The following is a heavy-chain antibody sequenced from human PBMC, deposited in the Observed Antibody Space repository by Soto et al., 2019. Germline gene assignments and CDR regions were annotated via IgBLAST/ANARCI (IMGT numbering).Heavy chain of an antibody. D-gene: IGHD3-10*01. CDR1: GFIFSSYA. Sequence: EVQLLESGGGLVQPGGSLRLSCAASGFIFSSYAMSWVRQAPGKGLEWVSAISGSGGSTYYADSVKGRFTISRDNSKNTLYLQMNSLRAEDTAVYYCATQLYSYGSETFHHWGQGTLVTVSA. CDR2: ISGSGGST. V-gene: IGHV3-23*01. CDR3: ATQLYSYGSETFHH. J-gene: IGHJ1*01.